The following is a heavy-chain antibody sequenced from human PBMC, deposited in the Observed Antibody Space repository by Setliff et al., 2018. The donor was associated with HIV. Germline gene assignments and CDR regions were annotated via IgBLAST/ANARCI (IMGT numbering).Heavy chain of an antibody. CDR2: ISPSGDT. CDR3: ARVARGGHSSRWYYFDY. Sequence: SETLSLTCTVSGDYVNRWSYYWSWIRQPAGKGLEWVGHISPSGDTNYNPSMKSRVVISLDKPKNQFSLKVSSVTAADTAVYYCARVARGGHSSRWYYFDYWGQGTLVTVSS. D-gene: IGHD6-13*01. J-gene: IGHJ4*02. CDR1: GDYVNRWSYY. V-gene: IGHV4-61*09.